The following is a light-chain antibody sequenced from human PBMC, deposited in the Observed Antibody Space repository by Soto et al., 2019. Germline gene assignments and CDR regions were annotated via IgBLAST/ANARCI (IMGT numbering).Light chain of an antibody. Sequence: QSVLTQPASVSGSPEQSITISCTGTSNDVGRYNLVSWYQQHPGKAPKVMIYEVSNRPSGVSNRFSGSKSGNTASLTISGLQAEDEADYYCSSYTSSSLYVFGTGTKLTVL. J-gene: IGLJ1*01. CDR2: EVS. CDR3: SSYTSSSLYV. CDR1: SNDVGRYNL. V-gene: IGLV2-14*02.